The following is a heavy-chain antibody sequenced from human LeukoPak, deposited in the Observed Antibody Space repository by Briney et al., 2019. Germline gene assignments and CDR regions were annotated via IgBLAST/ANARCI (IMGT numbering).Heavy chain of an antibody. D-gene: IGHD3-9*01. CDR1: GFTFSSYS. Sequence: PGGSLRLSCAASGFTFSSYSMNWVRQAPGKGLEWVSSISSSSSYIYYADSVKGRFTISRDNAKNSLYLQMNSLRAGDTAVYYCARDNHYDILTGYYTAIDYWGQGTLVTVSS. V-gene: IGHV3-21*01. CDR3: ARDNHYDILTGYYTAIDY. CDR2: ISSSSSYI. J-gene: IGHJ4*02.